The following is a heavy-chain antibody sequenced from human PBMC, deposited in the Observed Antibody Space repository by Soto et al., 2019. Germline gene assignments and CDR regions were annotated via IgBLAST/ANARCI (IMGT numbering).Heavy chain of an antibody. J-gene: IGHJ1*01. V-gene: IGHV4-39*01. CDR3: ASHSQQLLALRYFHP. D-gene: IGHD6-13*01. CDR1: EGAISGSRYY. CDR2: IDYSGST. Sequence: VSEGAISGSRYYWGWVRQTPGKGLEWIGSIDYSGSTYYTPSLKRRVTISVDTSKNQFSLKLSSGTAADTAVYYCASHSQQLLALRYFHPWGHGT.